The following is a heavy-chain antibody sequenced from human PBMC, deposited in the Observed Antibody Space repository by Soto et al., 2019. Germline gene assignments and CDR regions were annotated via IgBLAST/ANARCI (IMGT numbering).Heavy chain of an antibody. CDR1: GYTFTSYY. J-gene: IGHJ5*02. D-gene: IGHD4-4*01. CDR3: ARDYRFNWFDP. V-gene: IGHV1-46*01. CDR2: INPSGGST. Sequence: ASVKVSCKASGYTFTSYYMHWVRQVPGQGLEWMGIINPSGGSTSYAQKFQGRVTMTRDTSTSTVYMELSSLRSEDTAVYYCARDYRFNWFDPWGQGTLVTVSS.